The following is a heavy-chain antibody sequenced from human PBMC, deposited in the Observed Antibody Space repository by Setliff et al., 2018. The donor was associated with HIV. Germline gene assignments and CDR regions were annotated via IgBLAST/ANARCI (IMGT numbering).Heavy chain of an antibody. CDR3: ASGGYYGSGSYYGGWFDP. Sequence: SETLSLTCTVSGGSISSYYWSWIRQPPGKGLEWSGHIYYSGTTNYNPSLTSRVTISVDTSKNQFSLKLSSVTAADTALYYCASGGYYGSGSYYGGWFDPWGQGTRVTVS. V-gene: IGHV4-59*01. J-gene: IGHJ5*02. D-gene: IGHD3-10*01. CDR1: GGSISSYY. CDR2: IYYSGTT.